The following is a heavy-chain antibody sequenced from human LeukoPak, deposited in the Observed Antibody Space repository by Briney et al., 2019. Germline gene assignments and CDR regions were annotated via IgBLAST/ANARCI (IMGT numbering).Heavy chain of an antibody. J-gene: IGHJ6*02. CDR2: ISSSSYI. Sequence: GGSLRLSCAASGFTFSSYSMNWVRQAPGKGLEWVSSISSSSYIYYADSVKGRFTISRDNAKNSLYLQMNSLRAEDTAVYYCARDRFGGADYYYGMDVWGQGTTVTVSS. D-gene: IGHD3-16*01. CDR1: GFTFSSYS. CDR3: ARDRFGGADYYYGMDV. V-gene: IGHV3-21*01.